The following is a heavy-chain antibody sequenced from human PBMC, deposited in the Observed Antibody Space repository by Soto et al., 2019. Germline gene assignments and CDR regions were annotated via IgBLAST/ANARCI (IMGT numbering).Heavy chain of an antibody. Sequence: ASVKVSCKASGYTFINYYMHWVRQAPGQGFEWMGRISPKSGGTNYAQKFQGRVRMTWDTSLKTAYMELSSLKSDDTAVYYCVRGGGGGLFDPWGQGTMVTVSS. J-gene: IGHJ5*02. CDR2: ISPKSGGT. CDR1: GYTFINYY. V-gene: IGHV1-2*02. D-gene: IGHD2-15*01. CDR3: VRGGGGGLFDP.